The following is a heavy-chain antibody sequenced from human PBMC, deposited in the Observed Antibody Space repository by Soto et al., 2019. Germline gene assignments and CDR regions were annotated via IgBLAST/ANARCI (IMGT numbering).Heavy chain of an antibody. Sequence: SETLSLTGAVSGGSISRGGYSWSWIRQPPGKGLEWIGYIYHSGSTYYNPSLKSRVTISVDKSKNQFSLKLSSVTAADTAVYYCAKDSGYNYGYFRWFDPWGQGTLVTVSS. CDR2: IYHSGST. D-gene: IGHD5-18*01. J-gene: IGHJ5*02. CDR1: GGSISRGGYS. CDR3: AKDSGYNYGYFRWFDP. V-gene: IGHV4-30-2*02.